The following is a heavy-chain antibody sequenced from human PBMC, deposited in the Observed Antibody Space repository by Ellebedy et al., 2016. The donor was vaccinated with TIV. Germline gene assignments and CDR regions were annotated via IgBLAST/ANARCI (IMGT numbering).Heavy chain of an antibody. Sequence: SETLSLXXSVQGGSFLGYYWSWIRQSPGKGLEWIGDINPSGNIHYTTSLKSRLTMSIDTSKRQISLNLNSATAADTAVYYCARGRRFSASFHPMMSTFEVWGQGTTVIVSS. CDR2: INPSGNI. D-gene: IGHD3-10*01. V-gene: IGHV4-34*01. CDR3: ARGRRFSASFHPMMSTFEV. J-gene: IGHJ3*01. CDR1: GGSFLGYY.